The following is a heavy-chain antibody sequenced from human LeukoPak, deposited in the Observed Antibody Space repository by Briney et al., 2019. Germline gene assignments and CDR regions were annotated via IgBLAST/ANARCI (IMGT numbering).Heavy chain of an antibody. J-gene: IGHJ4*02. V-gene: IGHV4-39*07. Sequence: PSETLSLTCTVSGGSISSSSYYWGWIRQPPGKGLEWIGEINHSGSTNYNPSLKSRVTISVDTSKNQFSLKLSSVTAADTAVYYCARAVWGSYRYTPYFDYWGQGTLVTVSS. CDR1: GGSISSSSYY. D-gene: IGHD3-16*02. CDR2: INHSGST. CDR3: ARAVWGSYRYTPYFDY.